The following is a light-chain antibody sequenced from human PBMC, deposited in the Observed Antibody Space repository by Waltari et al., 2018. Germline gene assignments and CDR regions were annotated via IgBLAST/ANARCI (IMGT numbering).Light chain of an antibody. CDR2: GAS. Sequence: CRAIQSVGRSLAWYQQKPGRAPRLLIFGASSRATGIPDRFSGSGSGTDFSLTISRLEPEDFAVYYCQHYVRLPATFGQGTKVEIK. CDR3: QHYVRLPAT. J-gene: IGKJ1*01. V-gene: IGKV3-20*01. CDR1: QSVGRS.